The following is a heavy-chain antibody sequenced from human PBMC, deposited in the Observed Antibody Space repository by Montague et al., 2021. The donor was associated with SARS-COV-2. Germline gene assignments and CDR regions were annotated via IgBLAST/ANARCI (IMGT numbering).Heavy chain of an antibody. Sequence: SLRRSCAASGFTFSSYAMHWVRQAPGKGLEWVAVISYDGSNKYYADSVKGRFTISRDNSKNTLYLQMNSLRAEDTAVYYCAREDPIQAFDIWGQGTMVTVSS. D-gene: IGHD5-18*01. CDR1: GFTFSSYA. CDR2: ISYDGSNK. V-gene: IGHV3-30-3*01. CDR3: AREDPIQAFDI. J-gene: IGHJ3*02.